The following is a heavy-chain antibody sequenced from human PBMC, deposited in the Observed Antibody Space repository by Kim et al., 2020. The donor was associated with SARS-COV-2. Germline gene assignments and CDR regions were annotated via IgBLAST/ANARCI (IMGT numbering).Heavy chain of an antibody. D-gene: IGHD1-26*01. V-gene: IGHV3-7*01. CDR1: GFSFSSFW. CDR3: ARRCGSTTCPFDY. J-gene: IGHJ4*02. Sequence: GGSLRLSCAASGFSFSSFWMSWVRQAPGKGLEWVANIKQDGSEKYYVDSVKGRFTISRDNVKNSLYLQMNTLRAEDTGVYYCARRCGSTTCPFDYWGQGTLVTVSS. CDR2: IKQDGSEK.